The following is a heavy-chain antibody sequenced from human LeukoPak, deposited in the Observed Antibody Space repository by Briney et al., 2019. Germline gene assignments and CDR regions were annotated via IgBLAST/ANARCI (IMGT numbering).Heavy chain of an antibody. CDR3: ARDPPYYDSSGYYFGY. CDR1: GGTSSSYA. D-gene: IGHD3-22*01. V-gene: IGHV1-69*13. Sequence: ASVKVSCKASGGTSSSYAISWVRQAPGQGLEWMGGIIPIFGTANYAQKFQGRVTITADESTSTAYMELSSLRSEDTAVYYCARDPPYYDSSGYYFGYWGQGTLVTVSS. J-gene: IGHJ4*02. CDR2: IIPIFGTA.